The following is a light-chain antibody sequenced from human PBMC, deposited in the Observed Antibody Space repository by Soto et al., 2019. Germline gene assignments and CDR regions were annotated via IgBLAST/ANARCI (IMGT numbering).Light chain of an antibody. J-gene: IGKJ3*01. V-gene: IGKV3-20*01. CDR1: QTISSNY. Sequence: EIVLTQSPGTLSLSAGERATLSSRASQTISSNYFAWYQQKPGQAPRLLIFGASYRATGIPDRFSGSGSGTDFTLTISRLEPEDFAVYYCQQYRSSPPEFTFGPGTKVDIK. CDR3: QQYRSSPPEFT. CDR2: GAS.